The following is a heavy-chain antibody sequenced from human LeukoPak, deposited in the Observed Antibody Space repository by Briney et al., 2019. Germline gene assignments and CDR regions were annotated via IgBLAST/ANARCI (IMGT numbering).Heavy chain of an antibody. J-gene: IGHJ4*02. V-gene: IGHV1-46*03. D-gene: IGHD1-26*01. CDR2: INPSGGST. CDR3: ARVARVGATVVYYFDY. CDR1: GYTFTSYY. Sequence: ASVKVSCKASGYTFTSYYMHWVRQAPGQGLEWMGIINPSGGSTSYAQKFQGRVTMTRDTSTSTVYMELSSLRSEDTAVYYCARVARVGATVVYYFDYWGQGTLVTVCS.